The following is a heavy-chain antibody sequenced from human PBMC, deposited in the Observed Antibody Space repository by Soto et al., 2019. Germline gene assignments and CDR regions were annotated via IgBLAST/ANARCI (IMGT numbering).Heavy chain of an antibody. J-gene: IGHJ6*02. V-gene: IGHV3-33*01. CDR2: IWYDGSNK. CDR1: GFTFSSYG. Sequence: VGSLRLSCAASGFTFSSYGMHWVRQAPGKGLEWVAVIWYDGSNKYYADSVKGRFTISRDNSKNTLYLQMNSLRAEDTAVYYCARDRGSGNPFYGMDVWGQGTTVTVSS. CDR3: ARDRGSGNPFYGMDV. D-gene: IGHD1-26*01.